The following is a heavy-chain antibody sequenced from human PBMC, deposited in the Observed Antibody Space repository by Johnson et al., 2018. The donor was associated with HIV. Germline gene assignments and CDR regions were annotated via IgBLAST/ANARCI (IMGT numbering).Heavy chain of an antibody. CDR2: ISSSGSTI. D-gene: IGHD2-8*02. CDR1: GFTFSDYY. J-gene: IGHJ3*02. V-gene: IGHV3-11*01. Sequence: VQLVESGGGLVQPGGSLRLSCAASGFTFSDYYMSWIRQAPGKGLEWVSYISSSGSTIYYADSVKGRFTISRDNAKNSLYLQMNSLRDEDTAGFYFARVWWGERGAFDIWGQGTMVAVSS. CDR3: ARVWWGERGAFDI.